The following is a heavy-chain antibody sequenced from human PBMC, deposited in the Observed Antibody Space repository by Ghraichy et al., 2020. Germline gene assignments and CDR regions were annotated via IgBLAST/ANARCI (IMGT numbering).Heavy chain of an antibody. CDR1: NDSISDLNDY. J-gene: IGHJ4*02. Sequence: SETLSLACSVSNDSISDLNDYWAWIRQAPGKGLEWIGSIYYRGFSYNNPSFASRVTISVDTSKNQFSLKLISVTAADTAVYYCARHEIENGDYFHSWGQGILVSVSS. CDR2: IYYRGFS. D-gene: IGHD2-8*01. CDR3: ARHEIENGDYFHS. V-gene: IGHV4-39*01.